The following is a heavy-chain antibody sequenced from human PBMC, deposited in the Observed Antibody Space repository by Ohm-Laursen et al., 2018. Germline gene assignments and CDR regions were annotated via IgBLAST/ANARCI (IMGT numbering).Heavy chain of an antibody. Sequence: SLRLSCAAFGFTFSSYSMNWVRQAPGKGLEWVSSISSSSSYIYYADSVKGRFTISRDNARNSLYLQMNSLRAEDTAVYYCARDRGIGMDVWGQGTTVTVSS. CDR1: GFTFSSYS. J-gene: IGHJ6*02. CDR2: ISSSSSYI. CDR3: ARDRGIGMDV. V-gene: IGHV3-21*01.